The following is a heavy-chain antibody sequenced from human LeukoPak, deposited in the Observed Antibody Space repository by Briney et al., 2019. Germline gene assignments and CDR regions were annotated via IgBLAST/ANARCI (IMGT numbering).Heavy chain of an antibody. CDR1: GYTFSGYY. D-gene: IGHD6-13*01. CDR2: INPNSGGT. J-gene: IGHJ4*02. CDR3: ARTGYSSSWYWYY. V-gene: IGHV1-2*02. Sequence: ASVKVSCKASGYTFSGYYMHWVRQAPGQGLEWMGWINPNSGGTNYAQIFQGRVTMTRDTSISTAYMELSRLRSDDTAVYYCARTGYSSSWYWYYWGQGTLVTVSS.